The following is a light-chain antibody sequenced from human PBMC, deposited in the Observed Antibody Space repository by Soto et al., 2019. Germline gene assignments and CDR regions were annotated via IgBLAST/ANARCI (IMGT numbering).Light chain of an antibody. CDR2: AAS. CDR3: LQDYNYPRT. J-gene: IGKJ1*01. CDR1: QGISND. Sequence: AIQMTQSPSSLSASVGDRVTITCRASQGISNDLNWYQQKPGKAPKLLLYAASSLQSGVPSRFSGSASGTDFTLTISSLQPEDFATYYCLQDYNYPRTFGQGTKVEIK. V-gene: IGKV1-6*01.